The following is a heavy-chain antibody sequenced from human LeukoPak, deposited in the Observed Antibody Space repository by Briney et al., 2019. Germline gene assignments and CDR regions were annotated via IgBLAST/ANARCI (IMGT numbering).Heavy chain of an antibody. Sequence: SETLSLTCAVYGGSFSGYYWSWIRQPPGKVLEWVGEINHSGSTNYNPSLKSRVTISVDTSKNQFSLKLSSVTAADTAVYYCARQSSTPGAFDIWGQGTMVTVSS. CDR3: ARQSSTPGAFDI. V-gene: IGHV4-34*01. J-gene: IGHJ3*02. CDR1: GGSFSGYY. CDR2: INHSGST. D-gene: IGHD2/OR15-2a*01.